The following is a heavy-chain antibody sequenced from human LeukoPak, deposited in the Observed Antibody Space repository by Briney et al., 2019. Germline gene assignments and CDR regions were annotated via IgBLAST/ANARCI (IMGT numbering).Heavy chain of an antibody. J-gene: IGHJ4*02. CDR2: VSNRGAST. Sequence: GGSLRLSCAASDFSFTNYAMSWVRQAPGKGLEWVSAVSNRGASTYYADSVKGRFTISRDNSKNTLYLQMNSLRAEDTAVYYCAKIQWSSSWFDYWGQGTLVTVSS. CDR3: AKIQWSSSWFDY. V-gene: IGHV3-23*01. CDR1: DFSFTNYA. D-gene: IGHD6-13*01.